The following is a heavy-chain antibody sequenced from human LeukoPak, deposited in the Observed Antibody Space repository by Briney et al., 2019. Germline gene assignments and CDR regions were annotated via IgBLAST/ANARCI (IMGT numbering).Heavy chain of an antibody. V-gene: IGHV1-46*01. J-gene: IGHJ4*02. CDR3: ARSGGDFWSGYYDY. Sequence: ASVKVSCKASGYIFTSYYMHWVRQAPGQGLEWMGVINSSGGSTGYAQKFQGRLTMTRDTSTGTVYMELSSLRSEDTAVYYCARSGGDFWSGYYDYWGQGTLVTVSS. CDR2: INSSGGST. CDR1: GYIFTSYY. D-gene: IGHD3-3*01.